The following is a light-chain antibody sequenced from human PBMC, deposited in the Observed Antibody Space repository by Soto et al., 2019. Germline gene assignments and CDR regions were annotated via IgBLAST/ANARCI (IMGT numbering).Light chain of an antibody. V-gene: IGLV2-11*01. Sequence: QSALTQPRSVSGSPGQSVTISCTGTSSDVGGYNYVSWYQQHPGKAPKLMIYDVSNRPSGVPDRFSGSKSGNTASLTISGLQAEDEADYYCCSYAGSDTFVVFGGGTKLTV. CDR2: DVS. J-gene: IGLJ2*01. CDR3: CSYAGSDTFVV. CDR1: SSDVGGYNY.